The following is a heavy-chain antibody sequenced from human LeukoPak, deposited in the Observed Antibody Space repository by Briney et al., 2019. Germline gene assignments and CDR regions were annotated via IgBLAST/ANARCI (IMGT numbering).Heavy chain of an antibody. CDR1: GGSITTSSYY. Sequence: SDALSLTCTVSGGSITTSSYYWGGLRQPPGKGLEWFGIIYYSGSTYYNPSLKGRVTISVDTSKNQFSLKLSCVPAADAAVYFCARAFRARYFDLWGRGTMVTVSS. D-gene: IGHD2/OR15-2a*01. V-gene: IGHV4-39*01. CDR3: ARAFRARYFDL. CDR2: IYYSGST. J-gene: IGHJ2*01.